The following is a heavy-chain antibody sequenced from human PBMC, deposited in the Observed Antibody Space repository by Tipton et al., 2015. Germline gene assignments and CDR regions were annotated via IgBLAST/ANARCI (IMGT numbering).Heavy chain of an antibody. D-gene: IGHD1-1*01. Sequence: TLSLTCTVSGGSISSSSYYWGWIRQPPGKGLEWIGSIYYSGSTYYNPSLKSRVTISVDTSKNQFSLQLTSVTPEDTAVYYCARESLAVSDTWIYYFGLNVWGQGTTVIVSS. CDR3: ARESLAVSDTWIYYFGLNV. CDR2: IYYSGST. V-gene: IGHV4-39*02. CDR1: GGSISSSSYY. J-gene: IGHJ6*02.